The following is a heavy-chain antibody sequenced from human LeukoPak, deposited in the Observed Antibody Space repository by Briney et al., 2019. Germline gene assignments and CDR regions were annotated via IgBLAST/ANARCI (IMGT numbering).Heavy chain of an antibody. CDR2: ISYDGSNK. CDR3: ARVKGDIVVVPAALTFDY. D-gene: IGHD2-2*01. Sequence: GGSLRLSCAASGFTFSSYAMHWVRQAPGKGLEWVAVISYDGSNKYYADSVKGRFTISGDNSKNTLYLQMNSLRAEDTAVYYCARVKGDIVVVPAALTFDYWGQGTLVTVSS. CDR1: GFTFSSYA. J-gene: IGHJ4*02. V-gene: IGHV3-30-3*01.